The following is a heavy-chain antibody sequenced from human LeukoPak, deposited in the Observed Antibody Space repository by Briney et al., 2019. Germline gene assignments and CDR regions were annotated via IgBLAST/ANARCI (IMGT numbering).Heavy chain of an antibody. CDR2: IYYSGST. CDR1: GGSISSYY. D-gene: IGHD2-2*01. Sequence: SETLSLTCTVSGGSISSYYWSWIRQPPGKGLEWIGYIYYSGSTNYNPSLKSRVTISVDTSKNQFSLKLSSVTAADTAVYYCARLSSPASSRDYWGQGTLVTVSS. J-gene: IGHJ4*02. V-gene: IGHV4-59*08. CDR3: ARLSSPASSRDY.